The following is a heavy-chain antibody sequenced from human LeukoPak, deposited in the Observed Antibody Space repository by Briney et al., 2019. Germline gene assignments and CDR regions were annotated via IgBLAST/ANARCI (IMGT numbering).Heavy chain of an antibody. J-gene: IGHJ4*02. V-gene: IGHV4-61*01. CDR1: SGSISSSTYY. D-gene: IGHD3-3*01. CDR2: IYYSGST. Sequence: PSETLSLTCTVSSGSISSSTYYWSWIRQPPGKGLEWIGYIYYSGSTNYNPSLKSRVTISVDTSKNQFSLKLSSVTAADTAVYYCARGSRRGVTLFDYWGQGTLVTVSS. CDR3: ARGSRRGVTLFDY.